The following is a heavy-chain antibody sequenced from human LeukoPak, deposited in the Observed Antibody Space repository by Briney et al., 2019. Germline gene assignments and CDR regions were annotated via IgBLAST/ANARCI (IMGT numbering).Heavy chain of an antibody. Sequence: PSETLSLTCTVSGGSISGYYWSWIRQPAGKGLEWIGRIYTSGNTNYNPSLKSRVTISVDTSKNQFSLKLSSVTAADTAVYYCASFHCGGDCYDYWGQGTLVTVSS. V-gene: IGHV4-4*07. CDR2: IYTSGNT. CDR3: ASFHCGGDCYDY. D-gene: IGHD2-21*01. CDR1: GGSISGYY. J-gene: IGHJ4*02.